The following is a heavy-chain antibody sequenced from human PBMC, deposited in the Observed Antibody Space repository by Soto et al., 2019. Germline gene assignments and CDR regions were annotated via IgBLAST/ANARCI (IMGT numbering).Heavy chain of an antibody. Sequence: SESLTLTCAVSGYPITSNSFWGWLRPPPGKVLEGIGSIYLGGTTYYEPSLKSRVTISVDKSKNKLSLKLTSVTAEDTAVYYCASPRRNFGAVDSWGQGALVTVSS. D-gene: IGHD3-10*01. CDR2: IYLGGTT. CDR3: ASPRRNFGAVDS. CDR1: GYPITSNSF. J-gene: IGHJ4*02. V-gene: IGHV4-38-2*01.